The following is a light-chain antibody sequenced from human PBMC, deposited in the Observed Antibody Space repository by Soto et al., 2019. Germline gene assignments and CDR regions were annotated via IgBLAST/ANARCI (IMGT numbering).Light chain of an antibody. Sequence: EIVLTQSPGTLSLSPGERATLSCRASQSVSSSYLAWYQQTPVQAPRLLIYGASSRATGIPDRFSGSGSGTYFTLTISRLEPEDFAVYYCQQYCSSPQITFGKVTRLEIK. V-gene: IGKV3-20*01. CDR1: QSVSSSY. J-gene: IGKJ5*01. CDR3: QQYCSSPQIT. CDR2: GAS.